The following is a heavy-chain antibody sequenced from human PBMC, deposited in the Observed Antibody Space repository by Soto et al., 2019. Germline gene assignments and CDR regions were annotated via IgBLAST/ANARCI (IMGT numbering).Heavy chain of an antibody. CDR3: ARDKGYDFWSGPNYYYYYGMDV. CDR2: IYYSGST. Sequence: SETLSRTCTVSGGSISSGGYYWSWIRQHPGKGLEWIGYIYYSGSTYYNPSLKSRVTISVDTSKNQFSLKLSSVTAADTAVYYCARDKGYDFWSGPNYYYYYGMDVWGQGTTVTVSS. CDR1: GGSISSGGYY. V-gene: IGHV4-31*03. J-gene: IGHJ6*02. D-gene: IGHD3-3*01.